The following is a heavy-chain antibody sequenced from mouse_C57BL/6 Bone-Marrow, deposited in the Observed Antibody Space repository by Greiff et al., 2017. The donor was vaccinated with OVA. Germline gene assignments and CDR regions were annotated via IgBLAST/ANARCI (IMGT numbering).Heavy chain of an antibody. V-gene: IGHV1-22*01. D-gene: IGHD2-5*01. CDR1: GYTFTDYN. J-gene: IGHJ2*01. Sequence: VQLKQSGPELVKPGASVKMSCKASGYTFTDYNMHWVKQSHGKSLEWIGYINPNNGGTSYNQKFKGKATLTVNKSSSTAYMELRSLTSEDSAVYYCARRPYYSNYDFDDWGQGTTLTVSS. CDR3: ARRPYYSNYDFDD. CDR2: INPNNGGT.